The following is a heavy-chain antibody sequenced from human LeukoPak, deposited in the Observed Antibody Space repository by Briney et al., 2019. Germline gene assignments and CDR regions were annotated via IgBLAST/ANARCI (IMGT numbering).Heavy chain of an antibody. D-gene: IGHD2-2*01. J-gene: IGHJ4*02. CDR1: GFTFSDYG. Sequence: GGSLRLSCAASGFTFSDYGMSWVRQAPGKGLEWVSSISTTSSYIYYADSMKGRFTISRGNAKNSLYLQMNSLRAEDTAVYYCARGPFTSISKYFDYWGQGTLVTVSS. V-gene: IGHV3-21*01. CDR3: ARGPFTSISKYFDY. CDR2: ISTTSSYI.